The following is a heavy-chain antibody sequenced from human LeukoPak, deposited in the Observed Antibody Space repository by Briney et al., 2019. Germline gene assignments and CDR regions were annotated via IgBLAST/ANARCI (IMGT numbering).Heavy chain of an antibody. D-gene: IGHD1-26*01. CDR3: ASGSYYFDY. CDR2: IYYSGTT. Sequence: SETLSPTRTVSGGSIRSYYWSWMRQPPGKRLEWIGYIYYSGTTKYNPSLKSRATISVDSSKNQFSLKLSSVTAADTAVYYCASGSYYFDYWGQGTLVTVSS. J-gene: IGHJ4*02. V-gene: IGHV4-59*08. CDR1: GGSIRSYY.